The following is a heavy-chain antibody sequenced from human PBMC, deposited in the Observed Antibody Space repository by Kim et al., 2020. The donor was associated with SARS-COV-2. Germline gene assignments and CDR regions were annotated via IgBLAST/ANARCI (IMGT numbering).Heavy chain of an antibody. D-gene: IGHD2-21*01. CDR3: ARRVPIAWGRWFDT. Sequence: SPSLNSRLTITRDTSKNQVVLTMTNMDPVDTATYYCARRVPIAWGRWFDTWGQGTLVTVSS. J-gene: IGHJ5*02. V-gene: IGHV2-5*01.